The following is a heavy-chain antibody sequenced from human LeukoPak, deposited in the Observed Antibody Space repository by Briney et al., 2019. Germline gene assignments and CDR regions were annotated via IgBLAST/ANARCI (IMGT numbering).Heavy chain of an antibody. CDR1: GYTFNTYY. CDR2: INPSGGSA. D-gene: IGHD2-2*01. V-gene: IGHV1-46*02. J-gene: IGHJ4*02. CDR3: AIDGQPGAHHGLKYHGFDF. Sequence: ASVAVSFKGSGYTFNTYYMHWVRHPPGQGLEWMGIINPSGGSATYSQNFQGGVTMTRDTSTTTVYMELTSLRSEDTAVYYCAIDGQPGAHHGLKYHGFDFWGQGTLVTVSS.